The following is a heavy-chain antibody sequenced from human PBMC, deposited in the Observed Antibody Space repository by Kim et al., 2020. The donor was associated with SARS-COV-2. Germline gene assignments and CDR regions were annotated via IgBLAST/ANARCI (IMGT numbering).Heavy chain of an antibody. CDR3: AKDIHASGSLLPYYFD. V-gene: IGHV3-23*01. CDR2: ISGSGTHK. CDR1: GFTFDTNA. D-gene: IGHD3-10*01. J-gene: IGHJ4*01. Sequence: GGSLRLSCAVSGFTFDTNAMSWVRQAPGRGLEWVSSISGSGTHKYYADSVKGRFTSSRDNSKNTVYLQMNSLRAEDTALYYCAKDIHASGSLLPYYFD.